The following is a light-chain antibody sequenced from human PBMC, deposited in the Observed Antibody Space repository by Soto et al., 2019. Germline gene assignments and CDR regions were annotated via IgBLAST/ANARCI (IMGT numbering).Light chain of an antibody. Sequence: DIQMTQSPSTLSASVVDRVTITFPGSQSISSWLAWYQQKPGKAPKLLIYDASSLESGVPSRFSGSGSGTEFTLTISSLQPDDFATYYCQQYNSYSPLTFGQGTRLEIK. CDR2: DAS. CDR3: QQYNSYSPLT. CDR1: QSISSW. V-gene: IGKV1-5*01. J-gene: IGKJ5*01.